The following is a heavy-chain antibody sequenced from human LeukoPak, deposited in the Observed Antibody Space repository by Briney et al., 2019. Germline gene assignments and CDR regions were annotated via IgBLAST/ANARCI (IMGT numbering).Heavy chain of an antibody. CDR2: IRSKIYGGTA. CDR3: TRDQTPYY. J-gene: IGHJ4*02. CDR1: GFTFGDSA. Sequence: GGSLRLSCTASGFTFGDSAMTWVRQAPGKGLEWVGFIRSKIYGGTAEYAASVQGRFTISRDDSKGIAYLQMNSLKTEDTAVYYCTRDQTPYYWGQGTLVTVSS. V-gene: IGHV3-49*04.